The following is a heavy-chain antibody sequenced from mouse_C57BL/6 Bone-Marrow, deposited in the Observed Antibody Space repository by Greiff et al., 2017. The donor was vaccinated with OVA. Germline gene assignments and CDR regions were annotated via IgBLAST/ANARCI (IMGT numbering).Heavy chain of an antibody. V-gene: IGHV1-15*01. CDR3: TRGLTTVVDY. CDR1: GYTFTDYE. D-gene: IGHD1-1*01. Sequence: QVQLQQSGAELVRPGASVTLSCKASGYTFTDYEMHWVKQTPVHGLEWIGAIDPETGGTAYNQKFKGKAILTADKSSSTAYMELRSLTSEDSAVYYCTRGLTTVVDYWGQGTTLTVSS. J-gene: IGHJ2*01. CDR2: IDPETGGT.